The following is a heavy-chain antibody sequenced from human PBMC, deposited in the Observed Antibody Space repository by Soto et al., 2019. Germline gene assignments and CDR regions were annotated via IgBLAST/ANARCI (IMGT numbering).Heavy chain of an antibody. Sequence: QVQLQESGPGLVKPSQTLTLPCTVSGGSISSSGYYWCWIRPHPGKGLVWIANLYYSGSTSYNPSLKRRVTMSVDTSKTQFSLKLNSVTAADTAMYYCARERYGDFLDSCGQGTLVAVSS. CDR2: LYYSGST. V-gene: IGHV4-31*03. J-gene: IGHJ4*02. D-gene: IGHD4-17*01. CDR1: GGSISSSGYY. CDR3: ARERYGDFLDS.